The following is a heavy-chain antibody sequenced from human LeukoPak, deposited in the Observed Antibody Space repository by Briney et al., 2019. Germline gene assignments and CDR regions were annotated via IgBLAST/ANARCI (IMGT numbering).Heavy chain of an antibody. D-gene: IGHD6-13*01. J-gene: IGHJ4*02. Sequence: PSETLSLTCTVSGGSISSSSYYWGWIRQPPGKGLEWIGSIYYSGSTYYNPSLKSRVTISVDTSKNQFSLKLSSVTAADTAVYYCARGGGWSSSWYDRGPFDYWGQGTLVTVSS. CDR1: GGSISSSSYY. CDR3: ARGGGWSSSWYDRGPFDY. CDR2: IYYSGST. V-gene: IGHV4-39*01.